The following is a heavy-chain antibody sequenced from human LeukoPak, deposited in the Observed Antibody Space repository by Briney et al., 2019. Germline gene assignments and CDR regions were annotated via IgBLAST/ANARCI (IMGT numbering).Heavy chain of an antibody. D-gene: IGHD3-9*01. Sequence: SETLSLTCAVYGGSFSGYYWNWIRQSPGKGLEWIGEINHSGSTNYNPSLKSRVTISIDTSKNQFSLKLSSVTAADTAVYYCARWSWLFDYWGQGTLVTVSS. CDR3: ARWSWLFDY. J-gene: IGHJ4*02. CDR2: INHSGST. V-gene: IGHV4-34*01. CDR1: GGSFSGYY.